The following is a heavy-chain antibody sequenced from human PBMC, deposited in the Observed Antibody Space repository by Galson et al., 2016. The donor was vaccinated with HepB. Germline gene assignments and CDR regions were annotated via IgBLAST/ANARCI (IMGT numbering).Heavy chain of an antibody. J-gene: IGHJ4*02. CDR3: ARDLPPWTHGLFY. D-gene: IGHD3/OR15-3a*01. V-gene: IGHV3-53*01. CDR2: IYDRGT. CDR1: EFTVSSNY. Sequence: SLRLSCAASEFTVSSNYMAWVRQAPGKGLEWVAVIYDRGTYYADSVKGRSIISRDNSENTLYLQMNSLRAEDTAVYYCARDLPPWTHGLFYWCQGILVTVSS.